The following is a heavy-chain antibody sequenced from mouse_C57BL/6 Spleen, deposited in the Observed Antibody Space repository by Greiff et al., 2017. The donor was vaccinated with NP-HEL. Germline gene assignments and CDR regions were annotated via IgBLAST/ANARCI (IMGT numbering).Heavy chain of an antibody. CDR1: GFSLTSYG. CDR3: ARHGYYGYDDAMDY. Sequence: VQRVESGPGLVAPSQSLSITCTVSGFSLTSYGVHWVRQPPGKGLEWLVVIWSDGSTTYNSALKSRLSISKDNSKSQVFLKMNSLQTDDTAMYYCARHGYYGYDDAMDYWGQGTSVTVSS. D-gene: IGHD2-2*01. J-gene: IGHJ4*01. V-gene: IGHV2-6-1*01. CDR2: IWSDGST.